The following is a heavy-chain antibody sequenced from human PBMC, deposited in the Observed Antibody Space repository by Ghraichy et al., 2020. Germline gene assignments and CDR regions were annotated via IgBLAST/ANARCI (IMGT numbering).Heavy chain of an antibody. D-gene: IGHD5-24*01. Sequence: GGSLRLSCAASGFTYSSYGMSWVRQAPGKGLEWVSTIKDSGGATYYADSVKGRFTISRDNAKNTLYLQMNSLRAEDTAIYYCEKVRKMAEGLDAFYFWGQGTLVTVSS. CDR2: IKDSGGAT. CDR1: GFTYSSYG. V-gene: IGHV3-23*01. J-gene: IGHJ4*03. CDR3: EKVRKMAEGLDAFYF.